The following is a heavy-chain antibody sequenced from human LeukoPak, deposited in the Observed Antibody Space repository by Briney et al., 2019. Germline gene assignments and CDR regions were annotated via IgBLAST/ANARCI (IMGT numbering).Heavy chain of an antibody. J-gene: IGHJ3*02. Sequence: GASVKVSCKASGGTFSSYAISWVRQAPGQGLEWMGGIIPIFGTANYAQKFQGRVTITADKSTSTAYMELSSLRSEDTAVYYCARDGKLGGFDIWGQGTMVTVSS. D-gene: IGHD3-10*01. V-gene: IGHV1-69*06. CDR2: IIPIFGTA. CDR1: GGTFSSYA. CDR3: ARDGKLGGFDI.